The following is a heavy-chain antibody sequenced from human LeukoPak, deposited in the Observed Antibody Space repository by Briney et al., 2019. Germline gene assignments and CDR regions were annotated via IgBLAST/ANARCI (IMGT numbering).Heavy chain of an antibody. CDR3: ARVRKLRTRGVMDPLDY. CDR1: GFTFNYYW. J-gene: IGHJ4*02. Sequence: PGGSLRLSCAASGFTFNYYWLTWVRQAPGKGLEWVANIQQDGSEKYYVDSVKVRFIISRDNAKNSLYLQMNSLRAEDTAVYYCARVRKLRTRGVMDPLDYWGQGTLVTVSS. V-gene: IGHV3-7*01. D-gene: IGHD3-10*01. CDR2: IQQDGSEK.